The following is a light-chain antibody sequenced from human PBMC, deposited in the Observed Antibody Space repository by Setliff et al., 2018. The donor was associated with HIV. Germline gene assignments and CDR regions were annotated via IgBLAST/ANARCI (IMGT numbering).Light chain of an antibody. Sequence: EIVMKQSPANLSVSPGERATLSCRASQSVSSNLAWYQQKPGHAPRLLIYGAATSATGIPARFSGSGSGTEFTLTISSLQSEDFAVYYCQQYNNWPLTFGGGTKVDIK. V-gene: IGKV3-15*01. J-gene: IGKJ4*01. CDR3: QQYNNWPLT. CDR2: GAA. CDR1: QSVSSN.